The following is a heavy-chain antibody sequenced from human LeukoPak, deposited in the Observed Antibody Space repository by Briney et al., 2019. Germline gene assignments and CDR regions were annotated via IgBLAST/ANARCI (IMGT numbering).Heavy chain of an antibody. V-gene: IGHV3-9*03. CDR3: AKDGGRGYSGYDYFFDY. D-gene: IGHD5-12*01. CDR1: GFTFDDYA. Sequence: GGSLRLSCAASGFTFDDYAMHWVRQAPGKGLEWVSGISWNSGSIGYADSMKGRFTISRDNAKNSLYLQMNSLRAEDMALYYCAKDGGRGYSGYDYFFDYWGQGTLVTVSS. J-gene: IGHJ4*02. CDR2: ISWNSGSI.